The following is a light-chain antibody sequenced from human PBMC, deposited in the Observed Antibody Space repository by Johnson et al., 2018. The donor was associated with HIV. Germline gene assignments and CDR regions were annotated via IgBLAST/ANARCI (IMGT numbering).Light chain of an antibody. CDR1: SSNIGNKY. CDR2: ENS. Sequence: QSVLTQPPSVSAAPGQKVTISCSGSSSNIGNKYVSWYQQLPGTAPKLLIYENSKRPSGIPDRFSGSKSGTSATLGITGLQTGDEAEYYCGTWDSSLSAGEVFGTGTKVTVL. J-gene: IGLJ1*01. V-gene: IGLV1-51*02. CDR3: GTWDSSLSAGEV.